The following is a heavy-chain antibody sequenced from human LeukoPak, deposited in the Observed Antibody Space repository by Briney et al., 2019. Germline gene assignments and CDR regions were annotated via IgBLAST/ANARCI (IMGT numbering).Heavy chain of an antibody. Sequence: PSETLSLTCAVSGYSISSGYYWGWIRQPPGKGLEWIGSIYHSGSTYYNPSLKSRVTISVDTSKNHFSLKLSSVTAADTAVYYCARQGGGRITIFGVVIPFDYWGQGTLVTVSS. D-gene: IGHD3-3*01. CDR3: ARQGGGRITIFGVVIPFDY. J-gene: IGHJ4*02. CDR2: IYHSGST. CDR1: GYSISSGYY. V-gene: IGHV4-38-2*01.